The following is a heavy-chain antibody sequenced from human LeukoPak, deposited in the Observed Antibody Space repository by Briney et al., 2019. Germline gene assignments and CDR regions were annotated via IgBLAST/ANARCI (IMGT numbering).Heavy chain of an antibody. CDR3: AKASGAGYSSGNDFDY. V-gene: IGHV3-9*01. CDR1: GVTFDDYA. Sequence: GGTLRLSCAASGVTFDDYAMHWVRHAPGKGLEWVSGICWNSGSIGYADSVKGRFTISRDNAKNYLYLQMNCLRAEDTALYYCAKASGAGYSSGNDFDYWGQGTLVTVSS. J-gene: IGHJ4*02. CDR2: ICWNSGSI. D-gene: IGHD6-19*01.